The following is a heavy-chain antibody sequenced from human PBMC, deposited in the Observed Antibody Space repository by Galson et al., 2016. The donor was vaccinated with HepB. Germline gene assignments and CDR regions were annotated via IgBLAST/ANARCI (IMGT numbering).Heavy chain of an antibody. CDR3: ARDLLTLSRGVNLGLRGGPDGFDI. V-gene: IGHV6-1*01. CDR1: GDSVSSNSAA. J-gene: IGHJ3*02. Sequence: CAISGDSVSSNSAAWNWIRQSPSRGLEWLGRTYYRSKWYNEYAVSVKSRITINPDTSKNQFSLQLNSVTPEDTAVYYCARDLLTLSRGVNLGLRGGPDGFDIWGQGTMVTVSS. D-gene: IGHD3-10*01. CDR2: TYYRSKWYN.